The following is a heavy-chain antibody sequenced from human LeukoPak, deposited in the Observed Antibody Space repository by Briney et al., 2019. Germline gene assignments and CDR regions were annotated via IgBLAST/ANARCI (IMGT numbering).Heavy chain of an antibody. J-gene: IGHJ4*02. V-gene: IGHV3-49*03. CDR3: TRAGRYCSGGSCYSFY. Sequence: PGGSLRLSCAASRFTVSSNYMSWFRQAPGEGLEWVGFIRSKAHGGTTEYAASVKGRFTISRDDSKSIAYLQMDNLKAEDTAVYYCTRAGRYCSGGSCYSFYWGQGTLVTVSS. CDR1: RFTVSSNY. CDR2: IRSKAHGGTT. D-gene: IGHD2-15*01.